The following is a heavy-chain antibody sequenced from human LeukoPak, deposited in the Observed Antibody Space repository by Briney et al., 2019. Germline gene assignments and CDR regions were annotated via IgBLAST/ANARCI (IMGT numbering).Heavy chain of an antibody. D-gene: IGHD6-6*01. CDR3: ARDPYYSSSSPYFDY. V-gene: IGHV3-9*01. Sequence: GGSLRLSCAASGFTFDDYAMHWVRQVTGKGLEWVSGISWNSGNIEYADSVKGRFTISRDNAKKSLFLRMNSLRADDTALYYCARDPYYSSSSPYFDYWGQGVLVTVSS. CDR2: ISWNSGNI. CDR1: GFTFDDYA. J-gene: IGHJ4*02.